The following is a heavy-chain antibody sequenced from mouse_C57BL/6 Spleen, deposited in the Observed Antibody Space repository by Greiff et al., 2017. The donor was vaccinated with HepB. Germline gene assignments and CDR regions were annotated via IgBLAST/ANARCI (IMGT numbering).Heavy chain of an antibody. J-gene: IGHJ2*01. Sequence: EVQGVESGGGLVKPGGSLKLSCAASGFTFSSYAMYWVRQTPEKRLEWVATISDGGSYTYYPDNVKGRFTISRDNAKNNLYLQMSHRKSEDTAMYDCACDLPYYYGSSYVYYCDYWGQGTTLTVSS. V-gene: IGHV5-4*01. D-gene: IGHD1-1*01. CDR1: GFTFSSYA. CDR3: ACDLPYYYGSSYVYYCDY. CDR2: ISDGGSYT.